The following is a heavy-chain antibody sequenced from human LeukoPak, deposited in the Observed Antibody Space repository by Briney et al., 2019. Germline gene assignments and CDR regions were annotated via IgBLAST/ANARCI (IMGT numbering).Heavy chain of an antibody. CDR3: ARVRSYGPSGSYLDY. D-gene: IGHD1-26*01. J-gene: IGHJ4*02. Sequence: SETLSLTCTVSGGSISSGSYYWSWIRQPAGKGLEWIGRIYTSGSTNYNPSLKSRVTISVDTSKNQFSLELSSVTAADTAVYYCARVRSYGPSGSYLDYWGQGTLVTVSS. CDR2: IYTSGST. CDR1: GGSISSGSYY. V-gene: IGHV4-61*02.